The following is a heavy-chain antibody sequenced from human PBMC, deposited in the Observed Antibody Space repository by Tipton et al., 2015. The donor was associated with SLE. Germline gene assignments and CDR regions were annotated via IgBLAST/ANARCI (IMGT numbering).Heavy chain of an antibody. V-gene: IGHV4-39*07. D-gene: IGHD2-2*02. CDR1: GGSISSSSYH. CDR2: IYYSGST. CDR3: ARERDIVLEPVPIPPAFDI. Sequence: TLSLTCTVSGGSISSSSYHWGWIRQSPGKGLEWIGSIYYSGSTNYNPSLKSRVTVSADTSKNQFSLNLRSVTAADTAVYYCARERDIVLEPVPIPPAFDIWGQGTMVTVSS. J-gene: IGHJ3*02.